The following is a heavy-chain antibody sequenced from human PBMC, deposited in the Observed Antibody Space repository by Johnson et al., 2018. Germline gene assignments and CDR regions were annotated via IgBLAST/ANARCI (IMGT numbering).Heavy chain of an antibody. CDR1: GFTLRSHS. CDR2: ISYDGKNQ. J-gene: IGHJ5*01. CDR3: AKGEDRRIWRGWFDS. D-gene: IGHD3-3*01. V-gene: IGHV3-30*18. Sequence: VQLLETGGGAVQPGRSLRLSCAASGFTLRSHSMHWVRQAPGMGPQWVAAISYDGKNQYYVDSVKGRFTISRDNSRNTLYLQMNSLTPEDTSLYYCAKGEDRRIWRGWFDSWGQGVLVIVSS.